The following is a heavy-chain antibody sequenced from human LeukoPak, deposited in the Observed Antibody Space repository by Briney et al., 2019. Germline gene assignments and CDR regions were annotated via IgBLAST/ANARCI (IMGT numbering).Heavy chain of an antibody. CDR3: ARPTMVRGVIPHY. CDR2: IIPIFGSA. V-gene: IGHV1-69*06. Sequence: ASVKVSCKASGGTFSSYVIIWVRQAPGQGLEWMGGIIPIFGSANYVQNFQGRVTITADKSTSTVYMELSSLRSEDTAVYYCARPTMVRGVIPHYWGQGTLVTVSS. D-gene: IGHD3-10*01. CDR1: GGTFSSYV. J-gene: IGHJ4*02.